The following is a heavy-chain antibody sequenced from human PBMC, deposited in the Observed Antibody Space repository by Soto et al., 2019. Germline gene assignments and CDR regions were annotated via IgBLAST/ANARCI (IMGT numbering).Heavy chain of an antibody. J-gene: IGHJ5*02. Sequence: QVQLVQSGAEVKKPGASVKVSCKASGYTFTSYDINWVRQATGQGLEWMGWMNPNSGNTGYAQKLQGRVTMTRNTSIRTAYLELSSLRSEDTAVYYCARGPIGGSGYDPVRFDPWGQGTLVTVSS. CDR2: MNPNSGNT. CDR3: ARGPIGGSGYDPVRFDP. D-gene: IGHD5-12*01. CDR1: GYTFTSYD. V-gene: IGHV1-8*01.